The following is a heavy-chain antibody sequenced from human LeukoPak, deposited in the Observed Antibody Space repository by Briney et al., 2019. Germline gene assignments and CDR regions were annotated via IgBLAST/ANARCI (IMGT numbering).Heavy chain of an antibody. Sequence: HPGGSLRLSSAASGFTFSDYGMHWVRQAPGKGLEWVTSLWYDGSNTYYADSVKGRFTISRDNSKNTLYLQMNSLRAEDTAVYYCARDSYYDSSGYRLFWYYYYGMDVWGQGTTVTVSS. CDR3: ARDSYYDSSGYRLFWYYYYGMDV. V-gene: IGHV3-33*01. CDR2: LWYDGSNT. CDR1: GFTFSDYG. D-gene: IGHD3-22*01. J-gene: IGHJ6*02.